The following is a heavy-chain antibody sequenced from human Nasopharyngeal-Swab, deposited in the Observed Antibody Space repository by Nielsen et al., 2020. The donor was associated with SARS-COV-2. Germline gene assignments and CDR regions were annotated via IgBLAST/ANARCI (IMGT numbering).Heavy chain of an antibody. CDR1: GVAVSSNFAA. CDR2: TYYRSKWYN. D-gene: IGHD1-14*01. J-gene: IGHJ6*02. CDR3: ARSPEGTNYYYGMDV. V-gene: IGHV6-1*01. Sequence: SQTLSLTCAISGVAVSSNFAAWNWIRQSPSRGLEWLGRTYYRSKWYNDYAVSVRSRITINPDTSKNQLSLQLTSVTPEDTAVYYCARSPEGTNYYYGMDVWGQGTTVTVSS.